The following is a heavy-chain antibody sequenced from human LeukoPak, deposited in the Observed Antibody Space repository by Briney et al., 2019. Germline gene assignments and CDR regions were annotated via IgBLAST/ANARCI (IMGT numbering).Heavy chain of an antibody. CDR3: ARVVFGVVIGFDP. CDR1: GGSFSGYY. D-gene: IGHD3-3*01. CDR2: INHSGST. J-gene: IGHJ5*02. V-gene: IGHV4-34*01. Sequence: SSETLSLTCAVYGGSFSGYYWSWIRQPPGKGLEWIGEINHSGSTNYNPSHKSRVTISVDTSKNQFSLKLSSVTAADTAVYYCARVVFGVVIGFDPWGQGTLVTVSS.